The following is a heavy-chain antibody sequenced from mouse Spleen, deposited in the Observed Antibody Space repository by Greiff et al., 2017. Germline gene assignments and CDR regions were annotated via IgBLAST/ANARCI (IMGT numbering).Heavy chain of an antibody. CDR3: ARHITMITDVSSWFAY. D-gene: IGHD2-4*01. V-gene: IGHV5-9-2*01. CDR2: ISGGGSYT. Sequence: EVQRVESGGGLVKPGGSLKLSCAASGFTFSSYGMSWVRQTPEKRLEWVATISGGGSYTYYPDSVKGRFTISRDNAKNNLYLQMSSLRSEDTALYYCARHITMITDVSSWFAYWGQGTLVTVSA. CDR1: GFTFSSYG. J-gene: IGHJ3*01.